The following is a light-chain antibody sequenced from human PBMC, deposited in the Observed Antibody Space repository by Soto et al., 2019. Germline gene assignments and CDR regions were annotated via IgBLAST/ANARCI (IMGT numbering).Light chain of an antibody. CDR1: QSVSNNY. J-gene: IGKJ1*01. CDR2: GVS. V-gene: IGKV3D-20*02. Sequence: ESVLTQSPGTLSLSPGERATLSCRASQSVSNNYLAWYQQKPGQAPRLLIYGVSTRATGVPARFSGSGSGTDFTLTISSLEPEDFAVYYCQQRSNWPTFGQGTKVDIK. CDR3: QQRSNWPT.